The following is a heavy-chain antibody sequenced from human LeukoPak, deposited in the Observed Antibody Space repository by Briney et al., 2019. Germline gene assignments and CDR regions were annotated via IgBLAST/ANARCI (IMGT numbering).Heavy chain of an antibody. CDR3: TTDWGSYDFWSGYLGGAFDI. CDR2: ISSSGSTI. D-gene: IGHD3-3*01. CDR1: GFTFSDYY. J-gene: IGHJ3*02. V-gene: IGHV3-11*01. Sequence: GSLRLSCAASGFTFSDYYMSWIRQAPGKGLEWVSYISSSGSTIYYADSVKGRFTISRDNAKSSLYLQMNSLRAEDTAVYYCTTDWGSYDFWSGYLGGAFDIWGQGTMVTVSS.